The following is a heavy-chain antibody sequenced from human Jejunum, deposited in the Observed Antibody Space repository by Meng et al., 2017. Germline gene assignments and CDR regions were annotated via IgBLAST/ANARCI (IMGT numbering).Heavy chain of an antibody. J-gene: IGHJ5*02. D-gene: IGHD6-19*01. Sequence: QEALQESGPGLVKPSEPLSLTCTVSGGSISNDYWSWLRQPPGKGPEWLAYIYYTGKTNYNPSLKSRLTISIDTSKNQFSLKLNSVTAADTAVYYCARGAGWYPSWGQGTLVTVSS. CDR1: GGSISNDY. CDR3: ARGAGWYPS. CDR2: IYYTGKT. V-gene: IGHV4-59*01.